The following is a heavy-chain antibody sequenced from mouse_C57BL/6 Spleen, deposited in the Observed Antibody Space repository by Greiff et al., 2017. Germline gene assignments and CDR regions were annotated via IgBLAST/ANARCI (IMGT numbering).Heavy chain of an antibody. CDR1: GYAFTNYL. CDR3: ARYGSSYWYFDV. V-gene: IGHV1-54*01. Sequence: VQLQQSGAELVRPGTSVKVSCKASGYAFTNYLIEWVKQRPGQGLEWIGVINPGSGGTNYNEKFKGKATLTADKSSSTAYMQLSSLTSEDSAVYFRARYGSSYWYFDVWGTGTTLTVSS. CDR2: INPGSGGT. J-gene: IGHJ1*03. D-gene: IGHD1-1*01.